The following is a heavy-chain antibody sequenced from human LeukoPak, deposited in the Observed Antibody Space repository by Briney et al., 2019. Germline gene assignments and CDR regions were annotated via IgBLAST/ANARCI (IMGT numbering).Heavy chain of an antibody. Sequence: GGSLRLSCAASGFTFSSYAMSWVRQAPGKGLEWVSAISGSGGSTYYADSVKGRFTISRDNSKNTLYLQMNSLRAEDTAVYYCTKDSYSSPRGFDYWGQGTLVTVSS. CDR2: ISGSGGST. CDR1: GFTFSSYA. CDR3: TKDSYSSPRGFDY. D-gene: IGHD3-22*01. J-gene: IGHJ4*02. V-gene: IGHV3-23*01.